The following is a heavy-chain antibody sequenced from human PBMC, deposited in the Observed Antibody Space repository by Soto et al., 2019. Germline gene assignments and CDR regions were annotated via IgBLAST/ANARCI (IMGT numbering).Heavy chain of an antibody. D-gene: IGHD1-26*01. V-gene: IGHV1-18*04. CDR3: ARENGVGLGAGWFDP. CDR1: GYTFTSYG. Sequence: GPSVKVSCKASGYTFTSYGISWVRQAPGQGLEWMGWISAYNGNTNYAQKLQGRVTMTTDTSTSTAYMELRSLRSDDTAVYYCARENGVGLGAGWFDPWGQGTLVTVSS. J-gene: IGHJ5*02. CDR2: ISAYNGNT.